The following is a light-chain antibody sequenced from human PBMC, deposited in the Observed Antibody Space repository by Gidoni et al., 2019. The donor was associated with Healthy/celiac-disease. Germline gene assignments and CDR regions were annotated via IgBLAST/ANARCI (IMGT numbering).Light chain of an antibody. CDR1: SGSIASNF. Sequence: NFMLTQPHSVSEAPGKTVTISCTGSSGSIASNFVQWYRQRPGSAPTIVIYEDERRPSGVPDRFSGSIDSSSNSASLTISGLKTEDEADYYCQSVDSSNQVVFGGGTRLTVL. CDR2: EDE. V-gene: IGLV6-57*02. J-gene: IGLJ2*01. CDR3: QSVDSSNQVV.